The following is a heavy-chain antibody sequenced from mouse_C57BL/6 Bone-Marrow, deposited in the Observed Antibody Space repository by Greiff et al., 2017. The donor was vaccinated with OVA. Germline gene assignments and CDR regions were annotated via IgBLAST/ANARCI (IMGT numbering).Heavy chain of an antibody. CDR1: GYAFSSYW. V-gene: IGHV1-80*01. CDR2: IYPGDGDT. Sequence: QVQLKQSGAELVKPGASVKISCKASGYAFSSYWMNWVKQRPGKGLEWIGQIYPGDGDTNYNGKFKGKATLTADKSSSTAYMQLSSLTSEDSAVYFCASPRQLRSYYFDYWGQGTTLTVSS. CDR3: ASPRQLRSYYFDY. D-gene: IGHD3-2*02. J-gene: IGHJ2*01.